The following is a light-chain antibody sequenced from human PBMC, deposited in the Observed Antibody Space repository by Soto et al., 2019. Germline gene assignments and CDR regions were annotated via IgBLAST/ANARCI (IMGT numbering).Light chain of an antibody. Sequence: QSALTQPPSASGSPGQSVTISCTGTSSDVGAYNFVSWYQQYPGKAPKLMIYEDSKRPSGVPDRFCGSKSGKTASLTVSGLQPEDEADYYCTSYAGSDIWVFGGGTKLTVL. CDR1: SSDVGAYNF. CDR2: EDS. CDR3: TSYAGSDIWV. J-gene: IGLJ3*02. V-gene: IGLV2-8*01.